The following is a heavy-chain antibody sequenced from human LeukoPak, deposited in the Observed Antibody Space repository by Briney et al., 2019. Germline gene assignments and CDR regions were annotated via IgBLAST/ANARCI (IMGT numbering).Heavy chain of an antibody. D-gene: IGHD6-19*01. J-gene: IGHJ4*02. V-gene: IGHV3-21*01. CDR2: ITSRSKYI. Sequence: GGSLRLSCSASGFTFSTYDMNWVSQAPGKGLEWVSSITSRSKYIYYAGSVKGRFTISRDNANNLLFLQMDSLRDEDTAVYYCARYVGPNIAVAGSDFWGQGTLVTVSS. CDR1: GFTFSTYD. CDR3: ARYVGPNIAVAGSDF.